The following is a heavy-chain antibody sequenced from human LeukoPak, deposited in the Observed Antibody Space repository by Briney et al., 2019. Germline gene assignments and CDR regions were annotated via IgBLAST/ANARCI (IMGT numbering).Heavy chain of an antibody. CDR1: GYSFTSFW. Sequence: GESLKISCKGSGYSFTSFWIGWVRQMPGEGLEYMGIIYPGDSDTRYSPPFQGQVTISVDKSISTAYLQWSSLKASDTAMYYCATDYYDSGSHFDYWGQGTLVTVPS. V-gene: IGHV5-51*01. D-gene: IGHD3-22*01. CDR2: IYPGDSDT. J-gene: IGHJ4*02. CDR3: ATDYYDSGSHFDY.